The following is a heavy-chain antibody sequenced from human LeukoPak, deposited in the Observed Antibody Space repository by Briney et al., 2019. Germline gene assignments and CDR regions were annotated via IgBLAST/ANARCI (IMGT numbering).Heavy chain of an antibody. Sequence: GGSLRLSCAASGFTFSSYAMHWVRQAPGKGLEWVAVISYDGSNKYYADSVKGRFTISRDNSKSTLYMQMNSLRAEDTAVYYCARAYGGNSKGVPYYFDYWGQGTLVTVSS. D-gene: IGHD4-23*01. J-gene: IGHJ4*02. CDR3: ARAYGGNSKGVPYYFDY. CDR2: ISYDGSNK. V-gene: IGHV3-30-3*01. CDR1: GFTFSSYA.